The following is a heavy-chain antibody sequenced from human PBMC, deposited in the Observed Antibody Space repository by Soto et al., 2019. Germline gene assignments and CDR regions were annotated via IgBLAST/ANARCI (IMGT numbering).Heavy chain of an antibody. CDR2: IYPGDSDT. Sequence: GESLKISCKGSGYSFTSYWIGWVRQMPGKGLEWMGIIYPGDSDTRYSPSFQGQVTISADKSISTAYLQWSSLKASDTAMYYCARHSLGYCSGGSCYPFAGAFDIWGQGTMVTVSS. D-gene: IGHD2-15*01. CDR1: GYSFTSYW. CDR3: ARHSLGYCSGGSCYPFAGAFDI. V-gene: IGHV5-51*01. J-gene: IGHJ3*02.